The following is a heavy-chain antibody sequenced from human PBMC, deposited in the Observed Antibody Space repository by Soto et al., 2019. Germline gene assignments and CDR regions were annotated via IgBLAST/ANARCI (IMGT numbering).Heavy chain of an antibody. V-gene: IGHV1-46*01. CDR3: ARDLGIATTLDY. CDR2: INPSGGST. D-gene: IGHD6-13*01. Sequence: QVQLVQSGAEVKKPGASVKVSCKASGYTFTSYYMHWVRQAPGQGLQWMGIINPSGGSTSYAQKFQGRVTMTRDTSTSTVYMELSSLRSEDTAVYYCARDLGIATTLDYWGQGTLVTVSS. J-gene: IGHJ4*02. CDR1: GYTFTSYY.